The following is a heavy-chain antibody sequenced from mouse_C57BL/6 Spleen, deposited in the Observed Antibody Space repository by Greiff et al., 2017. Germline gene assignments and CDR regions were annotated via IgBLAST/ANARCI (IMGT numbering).Heavy chain of an antibody. D-gene: IGHD1-1*01. V-gene: IGHV5-4*01. CDR1: GFTFSSYA. CDR3: ARDIYYYGSSYRDYYAMDY. Sequence: EVKVVESGGGLVKPGGSLKLSCAASGFTFSSYAMSWVRQTPGKRLEWVATISDGGSYTYYPDNVKGRFTISRDNAKNNLYLQMSHLKSEDTAMYYCARDIYYYGSSYRDYYAMDYWGQGTSVTFAT. J-gene: IGHJ4*01. CDR2: ISDGGSYT.